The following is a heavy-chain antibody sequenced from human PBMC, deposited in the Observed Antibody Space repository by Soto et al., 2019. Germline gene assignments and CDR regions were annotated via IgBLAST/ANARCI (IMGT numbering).Heavy chain of an antibody. D-gene: IGHD6-13*01. J-gene: IGHJ4*02. Sequence: QVRLQEPGPGRVRPSEPLSLTCTVPGGSIISYYWSWFRQPPGKGLEWIGYIYYSGSTNYNPSLKSRVTISVDTSKNQFSLKLSSVTAADTAVYYCARRYSSSFDYWGQGTLVTVSS. CDR1: GGSIISYY. CDR3: ARRYSSSFDY. V-gene: IGHV4-59*08. CDR2: IYYSGST.